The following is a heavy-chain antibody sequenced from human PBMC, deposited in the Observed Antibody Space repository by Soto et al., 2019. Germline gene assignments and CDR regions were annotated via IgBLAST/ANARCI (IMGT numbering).Heavy chain of an antibody. CDR2: ISYDGSNK. Sequence: QVPLVESGGGVVQPGRSLRLSCAASGFTFSSYAMHWVRQAPGKGLEWVAVISYDGSNKYYADSVKGRFTISRDNSKNTLYLQMNSLRAEDTAVYYCARDVADCSGGSCYPNWFDPWGQGTLVTVSS. CDR3: ARDVADCSGGSCYPNWFDP. J-gene: IGHJ5*02. V-gene: IGHV3-30-3*01. D-gene: IGHD2-15*01. CDR1: GFTFSSYA.